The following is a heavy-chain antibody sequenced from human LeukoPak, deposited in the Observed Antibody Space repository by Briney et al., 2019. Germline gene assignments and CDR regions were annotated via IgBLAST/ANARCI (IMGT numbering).Heavy chain of an antibody. J-gene: IGHJ4*02. V-gene: IGHV3-9*01. CDR1: GFTFDDYA. Sequence: GGSLRLSCAASGFTFDDYAMHWVRQAPGKGLEWVSGISWNSGSIGYADSVKGRFTISRDNAKNSLYLQMNSLRAEDTAVYYCAKGGDLNTYYYDSSGYYFGYWGQGTLVTVSS. CDR2: ISWNSGSI. CDR3: AKGGDLNTYYYDSSGYYFGY. D-gene: IGHD3-22*01.